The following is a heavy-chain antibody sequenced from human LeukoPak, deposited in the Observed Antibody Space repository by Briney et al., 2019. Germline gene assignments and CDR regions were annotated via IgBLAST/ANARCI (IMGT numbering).Heavy chain of an antibody. J-gene: IGHJ4*02. Sequence: GGSLRLSCSASGFTFSNYALAWVRQAPGKGLEYVSVITNNGVSTYYADSVKGRFTISRDNAKNSLYLQMNSLRDEDSAVYYCARDQGIFDYWGQGTLVTVSS. CDR2: ITNNGVST. CDR1: GFTFSNYA. V-gene: IGHV3-64*04. CDR3: ARDQGIFDY.